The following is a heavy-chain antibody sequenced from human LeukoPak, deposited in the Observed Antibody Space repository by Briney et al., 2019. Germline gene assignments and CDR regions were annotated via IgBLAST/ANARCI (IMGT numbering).Heavy chain of an antibody. Sequence: GGSLRLSCAASGFAFDEHGMSWVRQVPGKGLEWVSGINWSGGSTGYADPLRGRFTISRDNAKNSLYLQMDSLRAEDTALYYCARAPITSPFYFDYCGQGTLVTVSS. J-gene: IGHJ4*02. CDR3: ARAPITSPFYFDY. CDR1: GFAFDEHG. V-gene: IGHV3-20*04. CDR2: INWSGGST. D-gene: IGHD2-2*01.